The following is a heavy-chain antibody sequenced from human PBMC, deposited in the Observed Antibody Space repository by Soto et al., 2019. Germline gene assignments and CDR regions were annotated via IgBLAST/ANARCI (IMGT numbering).Heavy chain of an antibody. CDR2: ISYDGSVK. Sequence: GGSLRLSCAASGFTFSSYGMHWVRQAPGKGLEWVAIISYDGSVKYYADSVKGRFTISRDESKNTLYLQMNSLRAEDTAVYYCAKSTLRTGNTYFFDYWGQGTLVTVSS. CDR1: GFTFSSYG. D-gene: IGHD4-17*01. J-gene: IGHJ4*02. CDR3: AKSTLRTGNTYFFDY. V-gene: IGHV3-30*18.